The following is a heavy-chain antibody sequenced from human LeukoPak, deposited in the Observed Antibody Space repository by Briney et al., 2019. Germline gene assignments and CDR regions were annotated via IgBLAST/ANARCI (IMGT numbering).Heavy chain of an antibody. J-gene: IGHJ4*02. CDR2: IDGVGTDE. Sequence: PGGSLRLSCTASGFTFSDYWMTWVRQAPGKGLEWVANIDGVGTDEGYAGSVKGRFTISRDNAKNSLFLQMNSLRADDLAVYYCTRNVGNYRLDYWGQGTLVTVPS. CDR3: TRNVGNYRLDY. V-gene: IGHV3-7*01. CDR1: GFTFSDYW. D-gene: IGHD1-1*01.